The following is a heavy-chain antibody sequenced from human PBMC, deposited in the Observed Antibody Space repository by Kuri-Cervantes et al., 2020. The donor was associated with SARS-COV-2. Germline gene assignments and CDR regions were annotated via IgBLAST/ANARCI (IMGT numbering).Heavy chain of an antibody. D-gene: IGHD6-19*01. Sequence: GGSLRLSCAASGFTVTNYYMSWVRQAPGKGLEWVSVIYRGGSTYHADSVKGRFTISRDNSKNTLYLQMNSLRAEDTAVYYCARDLAAVAGGGWFDPWGQGTLVTVSS. CDR3: ARDLAAVAGGGWFDP. J-gene: IGHJ5*02. CDR1: GFTVTNYY. V-gene: IGHV3-66*01. CDR2: IYRGGST.